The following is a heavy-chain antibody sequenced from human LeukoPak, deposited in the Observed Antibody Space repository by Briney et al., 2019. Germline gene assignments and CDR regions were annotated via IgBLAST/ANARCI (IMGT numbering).Heavy chain of an antibody. Sequence: SVKVSCKASGGTFSSYAISWVRQAPGQGLKWMGRIIPIFGTANYAQKFQGRVTITTDESTSTAYMELSSLRSEDTAVYYCARLIAARPGFDYWGQGTLVTVSS. J-gene: IGHJ4*02. D-gene: IGHD6-6*01. CDR2: IIPIFGTA. V-gene: IGHV1-69*05. CDR3: ARLIAARPGFDY. CDR1: GGTFSSYA.